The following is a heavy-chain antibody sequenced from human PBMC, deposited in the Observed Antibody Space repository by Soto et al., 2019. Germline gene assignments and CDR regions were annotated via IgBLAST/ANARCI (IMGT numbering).Heavy chain of an antibody. CDR3: ARDLSVVVAATTSSFDY. V-gene: IGHV1-3*01. J-gene: IGHJ4*02. CDR2: INAGNGNT. Sequence: ASVKVSCKASGYTFTSYAMHWVRQAPLQRLEWMGWINAGNGNTKYSQKFQGRVTITRDTSASTAYMELRSLRSEDTAVYYCARDLSVVVAATTSSFDYWAQGTLVTVSS. CDR1: GYTFTSYA. D-gene: IGHD2-15*01.